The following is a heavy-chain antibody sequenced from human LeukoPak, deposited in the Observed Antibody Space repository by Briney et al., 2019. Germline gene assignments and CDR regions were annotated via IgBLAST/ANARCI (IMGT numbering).Heavy chain of an antibody. CDR3: ATGRSCTTCYLPDY. CDR1: GFTFSNYN. CDR2: ISSSSSTI. D-gene: IGHD2-2*01. V-gene: IGHV3-48*01. Sequence: GGSLRLSCAASGFTFSNYNMNWVRQAPGKGLEWVSYISSSSSTIYYADSVKGRFTISRDNAKNSLYLQMNSLRAEDTAVYHCATGRSCTTCYLPDYWGQGTLVTVSS. J-gene: IGHJ4*02.